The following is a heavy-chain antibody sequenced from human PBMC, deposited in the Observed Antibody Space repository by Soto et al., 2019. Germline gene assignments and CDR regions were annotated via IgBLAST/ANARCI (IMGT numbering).Heavy chain of an antibody. Sequence: GGPLRVSYAASGVTCGGYAMRWVRQAPGKGLEWVAVISYDGSNKYYADSVKGRFTISRDNSKNTLYLQMNSLRAEDTAVYYCVRDYSNYDYYGMDVWGQGTTVTVSS. D-gene: IGHD4-4*01. J-gene: IGHJ6*02. CDR1: GVTCGGYA. CDR3: VRDYSNYDYYGMDV. V-gene: IGHV3-30-3*01. CDR2: ISYDGSNK.